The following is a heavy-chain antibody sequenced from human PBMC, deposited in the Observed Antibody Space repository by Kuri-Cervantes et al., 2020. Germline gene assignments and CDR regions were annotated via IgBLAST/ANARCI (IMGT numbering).Heavy chain of an antibody. CDR3: AKDGGDAFDI. V-gene: IGHV3-30*02. D-gene: IGHD2-15*01. J-gene: IGHJ3*02. CDR2: IRHDGNNK. Sequence: GGSLRLSCAASGFIFNSYGMHWVRQAPGKGLEWVAFIRHDGNNKYYADSVKGRFTISRDNSKNTLYLQMNSLRAEDTAVYYCAKDGGDAFDIWGQGTMVTVSS. CDR1: GFIFNSYG.